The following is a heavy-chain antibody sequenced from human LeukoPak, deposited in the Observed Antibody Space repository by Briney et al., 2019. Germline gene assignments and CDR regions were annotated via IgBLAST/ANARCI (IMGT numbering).Heavy chain of an antibody. CDR3: ARGLERTKFDY. Sequence: GGSLRLSCAASGFTFSSSWMTWVRQAPGKGLEWVANIKQDGSERYYVDSVKGRFTISRDNAKNSLYLQMNSLRAEDTAVYYCARGLERTKFDYWGQGTLVTVSS. J-gene: IGHJ4*02. V-gene: IGHV3-7*05. CDR1: GFTFSSSW. CDR2: IKQDGSER.